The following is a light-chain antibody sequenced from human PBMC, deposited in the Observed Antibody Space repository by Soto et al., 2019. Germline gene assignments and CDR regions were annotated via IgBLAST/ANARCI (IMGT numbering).Light chain of an antibody. V-gene: IGKV3-20*01. J-gene: IGKJ2*01. CDR1: QSVSSSY. CDR3: QRYGSPPPYT. CDR2: GAS. Sequence: EIVLTQSPGTLSLSPGERAPLSCRASQSVSSSYLAWYQQKPGQAPQLLIYGASSRATGVPDRFSGSGFGTDFALTISRLEREDFAVYYCQRYGSPPPYTLGQGTKLEIK.